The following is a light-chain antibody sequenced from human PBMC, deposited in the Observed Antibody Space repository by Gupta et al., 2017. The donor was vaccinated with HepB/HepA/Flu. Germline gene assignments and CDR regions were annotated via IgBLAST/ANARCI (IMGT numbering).Light chain of an antibody. CDR1: QSRVYGDGNNY. CDR2: KIS. J-gene: IGKJ2*02. V-gene: IGKV2-30*01. Sequence: EVAITQPPLSLPVTLGLPAAISCRSSQSRVYGDGNNYLYWFQQRPGQAPRRLIHKISNRDWGVGDRFSGSGGGTDFTLKISSGEAEDVGFYYCMRVSDGPPMCTFGQGTKVEI. CDR3: MRVSDGPPMCT.